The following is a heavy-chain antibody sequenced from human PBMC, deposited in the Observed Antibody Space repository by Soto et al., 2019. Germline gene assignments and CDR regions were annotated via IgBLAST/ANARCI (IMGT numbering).Heavy chain of an antibody. V-gene: IGHV1-3*01. J-gene: IGHJ4*02. CDR3: ARERAVSANFFDY. D-gene: IGHD2-21*02. CDR1: GYTFTRYS. CDR2: INAGSGSS. Sequence: ASVNVSCKSSGYTFTRYSIHWVRRAPGQGLECMGWINAGSGSSRYSQNFQGRVTITRDTSASTAYMELSSLIFEDTGVYYCARERAVSANFFDYWGQGTLVTVSS.